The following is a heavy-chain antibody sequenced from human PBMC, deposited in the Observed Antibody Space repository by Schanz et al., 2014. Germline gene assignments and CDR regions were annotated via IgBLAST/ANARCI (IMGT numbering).Heavy chain of an antibody. CDR1: GGSIRSGTYY. Sequence: QVQLQESGPGLVKPSQTLSLTCTVSGGSIRSGTYYWSWIRQPAGKALEWVGRVFPNGITNYNPSRKSPVTISLDTPNNQFARTLTSLTAADTAVYYCARDTTWRLDLWGRGTLVTVSS. V-gene: IGHV4-61*02. D-gene: IGHD1-1*01. CDR2: VFPNGIT. CDR3: ARDTTWRLDL. J-gene: IGHJ2*01.